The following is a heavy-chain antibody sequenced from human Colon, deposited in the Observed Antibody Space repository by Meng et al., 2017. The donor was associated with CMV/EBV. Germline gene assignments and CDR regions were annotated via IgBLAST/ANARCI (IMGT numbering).Heavy chain of an antibody. CDR3: SSGRPGEFDY. D-gene: IGHD6-6*01. J-gene: IGHJ4*02. CDR1: GLTFNTYA. Sequence: LSSPSSGLTFNTYAMHWARQAPGKGLEWVSGITSGGDRYYADSVKGRFTISRDNSKNTVYLQLNGLRAEDTAVYYCSSGRPGEFDYWAQGTLVTVSS. V-gene: IGHV3-23*01. CDR2: ITSGGDR.